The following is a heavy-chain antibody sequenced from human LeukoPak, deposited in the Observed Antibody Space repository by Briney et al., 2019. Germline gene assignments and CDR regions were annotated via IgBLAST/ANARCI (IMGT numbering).Heavy chain of an antibody. CDR1: GGTFSSYA. J-gene: IGHJ4*02. V-gene: IGHV1-69*05. CDR3: ARVVPITHSSGWLDKDYYFDY. CDR2: IIPIFGTA. Sequence: VASVKVSCXASGGTFSSYAISWVRQAPGQGLEWMARIIPIFGTANYAQKFQGRVTITTDESTSTAYMELSSLRSEDTAVYYCARVVPITHSSGWLDKDYYFDYWGQGTLVTVSS. D-gene: IGHD6-19*01.